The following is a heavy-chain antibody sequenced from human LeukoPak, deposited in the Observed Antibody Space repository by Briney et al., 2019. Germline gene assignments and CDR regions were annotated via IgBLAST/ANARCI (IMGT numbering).Heavy chain of an antibody. V-gene: IGHV3-7*01. CDR1: GFTFSSYW. D-gene: IGHD1-26*01. CDR2: IKQDGSEK. CDR3: ASESGLVGAIHFQH. Sequence: HTGGSLRLSCAASGFTFSSYWMSWVRQAPGKGLEWVANIKQDGSEKYYVDSVKGRFTISRDNAKNSLYLQMNSLRAEDTAVYYCASESGLVGAIHFQHWGQGTPVTVSS. J-gene: IGHJ1*01.